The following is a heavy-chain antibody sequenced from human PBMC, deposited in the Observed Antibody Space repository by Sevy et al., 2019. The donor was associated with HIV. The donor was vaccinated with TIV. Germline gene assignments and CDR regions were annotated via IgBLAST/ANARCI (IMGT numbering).Heavy chain of an antibody. D-gene: IGHD3-10*01. J-gene: IGHJ6*02. CDR3: AGAAPAYFYAMDV. CDR1: GDSVSSGGYY. CDR2: HFYSRST. Sequence: SETLSLTCSVSGDSVSSGGYYWSWIRQPPGKGLEWIGYHFYSRSTTNNPSLKSRVTISVDTSKNQFSLKLTSVTAADTAVYFCAGAAPAYFYAMDVWGQGTTVTVSS. V-gene: IGHV4-61*08.